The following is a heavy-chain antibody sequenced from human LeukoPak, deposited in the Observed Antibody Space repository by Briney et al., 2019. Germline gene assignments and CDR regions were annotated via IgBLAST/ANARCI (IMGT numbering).Heavy chain of an antibody. CDR2: FDPEDGET. V-gene: IGHV1-24*01. J-gene: IGHJ4*02. Sequence: ASVNVSCKVSGYTLTELSMHWVRQALGKGLEWMGGFDPEDGETIYAQKFQGRVTMTEDTSTDTAYMELSSLRSEDTAVYYCATYTPGGVIVKYYFDYWGQGTLVTVSS. CDR3: ATYTPGGVIVKYYFDY. D-gene: IGHD3-16*02. CDR1: GYTLTELS.